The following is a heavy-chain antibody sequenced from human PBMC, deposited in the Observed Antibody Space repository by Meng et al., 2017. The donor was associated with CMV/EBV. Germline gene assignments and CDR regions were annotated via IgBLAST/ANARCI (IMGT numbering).Heavy chain of an antibody. Sequence: HVQLVRAGAEVNKPGASVKVSCKASGYTFTRYGISWVRQAPGQGLEWMGWISAYNGNTNYAQKLQGRVTMTTDTSTSTAYMELRSLRSDDTAVYYCAAYPQTMVWGVALWGAFDYWGQGTLVTVSS. CDR1: GYTFTRYG. CDR3: AAYPQTMVWGVALWGAFDY. V-gene: IGHV1-18*01. J-gene: IGHJ4*02. CDR2: ISAYNGNT. D-gene: IGHD3-10*01.